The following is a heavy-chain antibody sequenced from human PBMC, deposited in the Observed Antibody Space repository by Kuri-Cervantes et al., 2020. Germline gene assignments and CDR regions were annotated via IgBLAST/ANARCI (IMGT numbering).Heavy chain of an antibody. J-gene: IGHJ4*02. CDR2: ISAYNGNT. D-gene: IGHD1/OR15-1a*01. V-gene: IGHV1-18*01. Sequence: ASVKVSCKASGYTLTSYGISWVRQAPGQGLEWMGWISAYNGNTNYAQKFQGRVTITADESTSTAYMELSSLRSEDTAVYYCARGPLGPRKQGFDYWGQGTLVTVSS. CDR3: ARGPLGPRKQGFDY. CDR1: GYTLTSYG.